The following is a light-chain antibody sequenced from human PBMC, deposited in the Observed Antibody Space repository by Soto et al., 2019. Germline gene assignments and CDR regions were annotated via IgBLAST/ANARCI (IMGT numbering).Light chain of an antibody. V-gene: IGKV3-20*01. Sequence: ELVLTQYPDTLSLAPRERATLSCRASQSVGSNYLAWYQQKPGQAPRLLIYGASSRATGIADRFSGSGSGTDFTLTISRLEPEDFALYYCEQYGYSPITFGQGTRLEIK. J-gene: IGKJ5*01. CDR3: EQYGYSPIT. CDR1: QSVGSNY. CDR2: GAS.